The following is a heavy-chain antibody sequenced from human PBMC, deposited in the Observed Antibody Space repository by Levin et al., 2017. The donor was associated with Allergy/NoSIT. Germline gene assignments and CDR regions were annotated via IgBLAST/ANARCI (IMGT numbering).Heavy chain of an antibody. J-gene: IGHJ6*03. Sequence: SQTLSLTCAVYGGSFSGYYWSWIRQPPGKGLEWIGEINHSGSTNYNPSLKSRVTISVDTSKNQFSLKLSSVTAADTAVYYCARAYYDILTGYPYYYYYMDVWGKGTTVTVSS. CDR3: ARAYYDILTGYPYYYYYMDV. CDR2: INHSGST. D-gene: IGHD3-9*01. CDR1: GGSFSGYY. V-gene: IGHV4-34*01.